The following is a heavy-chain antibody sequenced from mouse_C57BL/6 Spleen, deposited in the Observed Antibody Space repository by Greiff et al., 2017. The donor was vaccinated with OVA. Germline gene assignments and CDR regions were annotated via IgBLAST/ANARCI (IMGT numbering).Heavy chain of an antibody. V-gene: IGHV1-52*01. D-gene: IGHD2-3*01. CDR3: AAIYDGYNY. CDR1: GYTFTSYW. J-gene: IGHJ2*01. Sequence: QVQLQQPGAELVRPGSSVKLSCKASGYTFTSYWMHWVKQRPIQGLEWIGNIDPSDSETHSNQKFKDKATLTVDKSSSTAYMQLSSLTSEDSAVYYCAAIYDGYNYWGQGTTLTVSS. CDR2: IDPSDSET.